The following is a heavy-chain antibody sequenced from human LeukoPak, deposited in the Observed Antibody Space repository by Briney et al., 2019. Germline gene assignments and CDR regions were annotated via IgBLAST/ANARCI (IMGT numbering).Heavy chain of an antibody. J-gene: IGHJ4*02. CDR1: GFSVTSNY. Sequence: GGSLRLSCAASGFSVTSNYMSWVRQAPGQGLEWVSVLYSSGYTKYADSVKGRFSIFRDTSENTLSLHMNSLRAEDSAVYYCAAKGNGYTGTYVFAHWGRGTLVTVSS. D-gene: IGHD5-12*01. CDR2: LYSSGYT. CDR3: AAKGNGYTGTYVFAH. V-gene: IGHV3-66*01.